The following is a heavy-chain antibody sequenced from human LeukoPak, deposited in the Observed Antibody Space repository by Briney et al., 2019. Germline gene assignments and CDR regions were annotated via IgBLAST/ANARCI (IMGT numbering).Heavy chain of an antibody. CDR2: ISGSSGST. V-gene: IGHV3-23*01. J-gene: IGHJ4*02. CDR3: ANLNYYDRINFDY. CDR1: GCTFSSYA. D-gene: IGHD3-22*01. Sequence: VGSLRLSCAASGCTFSSYAMSWVRQAPGKGLEWVATISGSSGSTYYADSVKGRFTISRDHSQNTLYLQMNSLRAEDTAVYYCANLNYYDRINFDYWGQGTLVTVSS.